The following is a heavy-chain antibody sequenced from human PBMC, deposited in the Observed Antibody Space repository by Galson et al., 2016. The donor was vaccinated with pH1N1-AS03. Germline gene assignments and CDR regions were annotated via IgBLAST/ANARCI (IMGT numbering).Heavy chain of an antibody. Sequence: QSGAEVKKPGESLKISCKGSGYTFTNYWIGWVRQMPGKGLEWMGTIYPGDSDTRYSPSFQGQVSISADKSIDTAYLQWSSLKASDTAGYYCARRLGFWGHFSSSDVYYFDYWGQGTLLTVSS. CDR1: GYTFTNYW. D-gene: IGHD3-16*01. J-gene: IGHJ4*02. CDR2: IYPGDSDT. CDR3: ARRLGFWGHFSSSDVYYFDY. V-gene: IGHV5-51*01.